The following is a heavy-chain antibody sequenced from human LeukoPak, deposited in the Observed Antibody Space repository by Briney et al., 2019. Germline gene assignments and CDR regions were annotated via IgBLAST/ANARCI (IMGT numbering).Heavy chain of an antibody. J-gene: IGHJ4*02. CDR3: AKYPPPYGSGSYYINY. Sequence: PGGSLRLSCAASGFTFSSYAMSWVRQAPGRGLEWVSAISGSGGSTYYADAVKGRFTISRDNSKNTLYLQMNSLRDEDTAVYYCAKYPPPYGSGSYYINYWGQGTLVTVSS. D-gene: IGHD3-10*01. V-gene: IGHV3-23*01. CDR2: ISGSGGST. CDR1: GFTFSSYA.